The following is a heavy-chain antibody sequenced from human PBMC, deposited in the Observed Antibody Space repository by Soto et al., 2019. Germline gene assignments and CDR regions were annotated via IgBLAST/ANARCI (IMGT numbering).Heavy chain of an antibody. CDR3: VASALSFDY. V-gene: IGHV3-30-3*01. CDR1: GFTFSNYA. J-gene: IGHJ4*02. Sequence: VHLVESGGGVVQPGRSLRLSCAASGFTFSNYAMHWVRQAPGKGLEWLAVISDDGNKEQLADSVKGRFTISRDNSKNTLYLQLNSLRDEDTAVYQCVASALSFDYWGQGTLVTVSS. D-gene: IGHD3-16*02. CDR2: ISDDGNKE.